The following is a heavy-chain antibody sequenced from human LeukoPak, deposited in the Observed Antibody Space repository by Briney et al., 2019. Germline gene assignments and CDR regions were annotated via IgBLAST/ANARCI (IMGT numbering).Heavy chain of an antibody. J-gene: IGHJ4*02. CDR1: GFTVSSNY. CDR2: IYSGGGA. V-gene: IGHV3-53*01. D-gene: IGHD1-14*01. CDR3: ARDTAGVDY. Sequence: GGSLRLSCAASGFTVSSNYMSWVRQAPGKGLECVSVIYSGGGAYYADSVKGRFTISRDNAKNSLYLQMNSLRAEDTAVYYCARDTAGVDYWGQGTLVTVSS.